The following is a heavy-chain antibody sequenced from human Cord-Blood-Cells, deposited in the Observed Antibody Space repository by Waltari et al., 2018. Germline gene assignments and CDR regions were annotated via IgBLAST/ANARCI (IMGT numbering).Heavy chain of an antibody. CDR3: AKKEYSSSSWFDP. CDR1: GVTFSSYA. Sequence: EVQLLESGGGLVQPGGSLRLSCAASGVTFSSYAMSWVRKAPGKGLEWVSAISGSGGSTYYADSVKGRFTISRDNSKNTLYLQMNSLRAEDTAVYYCAKKEYSSSSWFDPWGQGTLVTVSS. CDR2: ISGSGGST. D-gene: IGHD6-6*01. J-gene: IGHJ5*02. V-gene: IGHV3-23*01.